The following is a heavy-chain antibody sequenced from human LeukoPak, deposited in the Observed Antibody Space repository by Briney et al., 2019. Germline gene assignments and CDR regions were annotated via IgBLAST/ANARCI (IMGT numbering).Heavy chain of an antibody. V-gene: IGHV1-69*05. CDR2: IIPIFGTA. D-gene: IGHD3-22*01. CDR3: ARGLRYYDSSGPNWFDP. J-gene: IGHJ5*02. CDR1: GGTFSSYA. Sequence: SVKVSCKASGGTFSSYAISWVRRAPGQGLEWMGGIIPIFGTANYAQKFQGRVTITTDESTSTAYMELSSLRSEDTAVYYCARGLRYYDSSGPNWFDPWGQGTLVTVSS.